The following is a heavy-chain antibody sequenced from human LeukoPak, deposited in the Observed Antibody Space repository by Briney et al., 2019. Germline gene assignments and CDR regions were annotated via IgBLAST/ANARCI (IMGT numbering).Heavy chain of an antibody. V-gene: IGHV1-69*04. D-gene: IGHD5-24*01. CDR1: GGTFSSYA. J-gene: IGHJ4*02. CDR2: IIPILGIA. CDR3: ARVSAPEMVAFDY. Sequence: SVKVSCKASGGTFSSYAISWVRQAPGQGLEWMGRIIPILGIANYAQKFQGRVTITADKSTSTAYMELSSLRSEDTAVYYCARVSAPEMVAFDYWGQGTLVTVSS.